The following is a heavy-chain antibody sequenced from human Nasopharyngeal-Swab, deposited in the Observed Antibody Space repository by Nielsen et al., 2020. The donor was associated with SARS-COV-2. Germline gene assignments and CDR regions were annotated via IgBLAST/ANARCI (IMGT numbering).Heavy chain of an antibody. J-gene: IGHJ4*02. CDR2: INTNTGNP. CDR1: GYTFISYA. V-gene: IGHV7-4-1*02. CDR3: AREPKTTIFGVVSDWNNFDY. Sequence: ASVKVSCKASGYTFISYAMNWVRQAPGQGLEWMGWINTNTGNPTCAQGFTGRFVFSLDTSVSTAYLQISSLKAEDTAVYYCAREPKTTIFGVVSDWNNFDYWGQGTLVTVSS. D-gene: IGHD3-3*01.